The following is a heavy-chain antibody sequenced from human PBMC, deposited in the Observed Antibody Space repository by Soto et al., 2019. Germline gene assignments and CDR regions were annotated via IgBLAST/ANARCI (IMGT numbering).Heavy chain of an antibody. J-gene: IGHJ4*02. V-gene: IGHV3-66*01. CDR3: AGDGGVAASGILGL. CDR2: IYSVGIT. D-gene: IGHD6-13*01. Sequence: EVQLVESGGGLVQPGGSLRLSCAASGFTVSSNYMSWVRQAPGKGLEWVSIIYSVGITYYADSVKGRFIISRDNSKNTLYLQMNSMRAEDTAVYYCAGDGGVAASGILGLWGQGTLVTVSS. CDR1: GFTVSSNY.